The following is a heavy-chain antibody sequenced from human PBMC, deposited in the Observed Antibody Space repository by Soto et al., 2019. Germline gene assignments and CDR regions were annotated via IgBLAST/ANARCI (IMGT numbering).Heavy chain of an antibody. D-gene: IGHD3-22*01. CDR1: GYSFTSYW. CDR3: ARHHYYDSSGNKGRATLYWFDP. Sequence: PGESLKISCKGSGYSFTSYWISWGRQMPGKGLEWMGRIDPSDSYTNYSPSFQGHVTISADKSISTAYLQWSSLKASDTAMYYCARHHYYDSSGNKGRATLYWFDPWGQGTLVTVSS. V-gene: IGHV5-10-1*01. CDR2: IDPSDSYT. J-gene: IGHJ5*02.